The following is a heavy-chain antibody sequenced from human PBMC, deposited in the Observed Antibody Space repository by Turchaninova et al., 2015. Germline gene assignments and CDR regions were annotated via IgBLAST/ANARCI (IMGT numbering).Heavy chain of an antibody. V-gene: IGHV2-26*01. CDR2: SFSNDEK. D-gene: IGHD3-9*01. Sequence: QVTLKESGPVLVKPTETVTLTCTVSGFSLTNARMGVRWIRQPPGKALEWLAHSFSNDEKSYSTSLKSRLTISKDTSKSQVVLIMTNMDPVDTATYFCAQMREFDSYSYYGMDVWGQGTTVTVSS. CDR3: AQMREFDSYSYYGMDV. J-gene: IGHJ6*02. CDR1: GFSLTNARMG.